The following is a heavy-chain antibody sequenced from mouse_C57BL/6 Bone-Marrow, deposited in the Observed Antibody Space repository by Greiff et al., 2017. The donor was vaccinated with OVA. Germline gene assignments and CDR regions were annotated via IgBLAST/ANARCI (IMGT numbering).Heavy chain of an antibody. CDR1: GYTFTSYG. J-gene: IGHJ3*01. CDR2: IYPRSGNT. D-gene: IGHD2-4*01. Sequence: VKLQESGAELARPGASVKLSCKASGYTFTSYGISWVKQRTGQGLEWIGEIYPRSGNTYYNEKFKGKATLTADKSSSTAYMELRSLTSEDSAVYFCARGAYYYDYAWFAYWGQGTLVTVSA. CDR3: ARGAYYYDYAWFAY. V-gene: IGHV1-81*01.